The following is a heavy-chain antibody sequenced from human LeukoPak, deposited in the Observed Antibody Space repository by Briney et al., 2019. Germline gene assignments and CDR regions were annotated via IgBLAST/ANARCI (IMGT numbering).Heavy chain of an antibody. CDR2: ISAYNGNT. J-gene: IGHJ3*02. Sequence: GASVKVSCKASGYTFTSYGISWVRQAPGQGLEWMGWISAYNGNTNYAQKLQGRVTMTTDTSTSTAYMELRSLRSDDPAVYYCARSVLYYDFWSGYYTGDRSSSAFAIWGQGTMVTVSS. CDR3: ARSVLYYDFWSGYYTGDRSSSAFAI. CDR1: GYTFTSYG. V-gene: IGHV1-18*01. D-gene: IGHD3-3*01.